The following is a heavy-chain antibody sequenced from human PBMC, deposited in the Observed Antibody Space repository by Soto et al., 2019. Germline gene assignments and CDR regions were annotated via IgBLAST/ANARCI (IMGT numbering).Heavy chain of an antibody. Sequence: SETLSLTCTVSGGSISSYYWSWIRQPPGKGLEWIGYIYYSGSTNYNPSLKSRVTISVDTSKNQFSLKLSSVTAADTAVYYCARTDYGDPGAYYYYYMDVWGKGTTVTVS. V-gene: IGHV4-59*01. CDR1: GGSISSYY. CDR3: ARTDYGDPGAYYYYYMDV. CDR2: IYYSGST. J-gene: IGHJ6*03. D-gene: IGHD4-17*01.